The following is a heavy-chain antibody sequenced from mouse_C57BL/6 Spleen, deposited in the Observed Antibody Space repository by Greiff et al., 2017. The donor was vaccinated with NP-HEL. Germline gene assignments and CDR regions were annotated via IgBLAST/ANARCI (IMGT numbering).Heavy chain of an antibody. J-gene: IGHJ2*01. CDR3: ARDRYYGSVDY. CDR2: ISDGGSYT. CDR1: GFTFSSYA. Sequence: EVQLMESGGGLVKPGGSLKLSCAASGFTFSSYAMSWVRQTPEKRLEWVATISDGGSYTYYPDNVKGRFTISRDNAKNNLYLQMSHLKSEDTAMYYCARDRYYGSVDYWGQGTTLTVSS. V-gene: IGHV5-4*01. D-gene: IGHD1-1*01.